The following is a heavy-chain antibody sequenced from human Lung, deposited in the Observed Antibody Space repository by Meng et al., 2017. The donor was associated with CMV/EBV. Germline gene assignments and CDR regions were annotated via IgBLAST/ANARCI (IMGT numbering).Heavy chain of an antibody. V-gene: IGHV1-2*02. Sequence: ASXXVSCKASGYTFTDYYIHWVRQAPGQGLEWMGWINPNSGGTNYAQKFQGRVTMTTDTSIRTIYMELNRLTSDDTAKFYCARDVGTGAAGYWGQGTLVTFSS. CDR2: INPNSGGT. CDR1: GYTFTDYY. CDR3: ARDVGTGAAGY. D-gene: IGHD1-1*01. J-gene: IGHJ4*02.